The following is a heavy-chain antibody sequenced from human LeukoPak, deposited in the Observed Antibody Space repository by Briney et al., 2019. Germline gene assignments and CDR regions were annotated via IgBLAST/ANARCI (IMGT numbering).Heavy chain of an antibody. Sequence: SQTLSLTCTVSGGSISSGSYYWSWIRQPAGKGLEWIGRIYTSGSTNYNPSLKSRVTISVDTSKNQFSLKLSSVTAAETAVDDGARGTSSWATGFDPWGQGTLVTVSS. J-gene: IGHJ5*01. CDR1: GGSISSGSYY. D-gene: IGHD6-13*01. V-gene: IGHV4-61*02. CDR2: IYTSGST. CDR3: ARGTSSWATGFDP.